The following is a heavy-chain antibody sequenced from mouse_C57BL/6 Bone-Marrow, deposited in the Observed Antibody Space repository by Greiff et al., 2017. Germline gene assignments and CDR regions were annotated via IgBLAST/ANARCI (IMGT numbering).Heavy chain of an antibody. J-gene: IGHJ4*01. V-gene: IGHV1-55*01. CDR3: ARGGNYDYYAMDY. CDR2: IYPGSGST. Sequence: QVQLQQPGAELVKPGASVKMSCKASGYTFTSYWITWVKQRPGQGLEWIGDIYPGSGSTNYNEKFKSKATLTVDTASSTAYMQLSSLTSDDSAVYYCARGGNYDYYAMDYWGQGTSVTVSS. CDR1: GYTFTSYW. D-gene: IGHD2-1*01.